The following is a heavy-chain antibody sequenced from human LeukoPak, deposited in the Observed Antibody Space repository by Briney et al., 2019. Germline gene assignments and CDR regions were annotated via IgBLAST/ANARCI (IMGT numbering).Heavy chain of an antibody. CDR3: ASGDSSGLSLLFDY. CDR2: IIPIFGTA. CDR1: GGTFSSYA. Sequence: SVKVSYKASGGTFSSYAISWVRQAPGQGLEWMGGIIPIFGTANYAQKFQGRVTITTDESTSTAYLELSSLRSEDTAVYYCASGDSSGLSLLFDYWGQGTLVTVSS. J-gene: IGHJ4*02. D-gene: IGHD3-22*01. V-gene: IGHV1-69*05.